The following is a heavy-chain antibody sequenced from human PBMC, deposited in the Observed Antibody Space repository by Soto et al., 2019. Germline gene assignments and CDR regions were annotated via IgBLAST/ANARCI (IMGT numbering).Heavy chain of an antibody. Sequence: PGGSLRLSCAASGFTFSSYAMSWVRQAPGKGLEWVSAISGSGGSTYYADTVKGRFTISRDNSKNTLYLQMNSLRAEDTTVYYCAKNEVQLERPLDYWGQGTLVTVSS. CDR2: ISGSGGST. J-gene: IGHJ4*02. V-gene: IGHV3-23*01. CDR3: AKNEVQLERPLDY. CDR1: GFTFSSYA. D-gene: IGHD1-1*01.